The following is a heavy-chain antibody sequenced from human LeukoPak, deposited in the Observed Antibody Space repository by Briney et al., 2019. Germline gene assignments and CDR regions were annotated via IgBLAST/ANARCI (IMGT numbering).Heavy chain of an antibody. Sequence: GGSLRLSCAASGFTFSSYEMNWVRQAPGKGLEWVSCISSSGSTIYYADSVKGRFTISRDNAKNSLYLQMNSLRAEDTAVYYCARGGYGDYYPYYYYYGMDVWGQGTTVTVSS. CDR1: GFTFSSYE. V-gene: IGHV3-48*03. D-gene: IGHD4-17*01. CDR2: ISSSGSTI. CDR3: ARGGYGDYYPYYYYYGMDV. J-gene: IGHJ6*02.